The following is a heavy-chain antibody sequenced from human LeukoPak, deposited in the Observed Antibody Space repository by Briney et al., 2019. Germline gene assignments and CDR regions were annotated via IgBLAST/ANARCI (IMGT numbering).Heavy chain of an antibody. Sequence: PSETLSLTCAVYGGSFSGCYWSWIRQTPGRGLEWIGEINDRGNTNNNPSLKGRVTISVHTSKNQFSLKLRSVTAADTAVYYCAHSTGSGAPTDGPADYWGQGTLVTVSS. CDR2: INDRGNT. J-gene: IGHJ4*02. V-gene: IGHV4-34*01. CDR3: AHSTGSGAPTDGPADY. D-gene: IGHD3-10*01. CDR1: GGSFSGCY.